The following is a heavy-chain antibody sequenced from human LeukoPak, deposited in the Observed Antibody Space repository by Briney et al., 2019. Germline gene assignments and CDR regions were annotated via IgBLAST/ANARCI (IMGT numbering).Heavy chain of an antibody. J-gene: IGHJ5*02. V-gene: IGHV4-34*01. Sequence: SETLSLTCTVSGGSITSHYWSWIRQPPGKGLEWIGEINHSGSTNYNPSLKSRVTISVDTSKNQFSLKLSSVTAADTAVYYCARETNWFDPWGQGTLVTVSS. CDR3: ARETNWFDP. CDR2: INHSGST. CDR1: GGSITSHY.